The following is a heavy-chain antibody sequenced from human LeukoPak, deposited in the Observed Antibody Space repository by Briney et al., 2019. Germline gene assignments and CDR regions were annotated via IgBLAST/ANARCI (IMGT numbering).Heavy chain of an antibody. D-gene: IGHD1-14*01. CDR3: ARDGRPARFDY. CDR2: INPSGGST. V-gene: IGHV1-46*02. J-gene: IGHJ4*01. Sequence: ASVKVSCKTSGYTFNTYYIHWVRQAPGQGLEWMGIINPSGGSTTYAQKVQGRVTMTRDTSTTTVYMELNNLKSEDTAVYYCARDGRPARFDYWGHGTLVTVSS. CDR1: GYTFNTYY.